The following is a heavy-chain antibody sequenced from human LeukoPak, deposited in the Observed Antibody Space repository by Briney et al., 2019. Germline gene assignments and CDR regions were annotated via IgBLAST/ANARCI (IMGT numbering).Heavy chain of an antibody. Sequence: PGGSLRLSCVASGFTFSIYAMSWVRQAPGKGLEWVSSITSSGETTFYAGSVKGQFTISRDNSKNTMYLKMNSLRAEDTAVYYCARDRPNYYGSNGHYYRRDGDYWGQGTLVTVSS. CDR3: ARDRPNYYGSNGHYYRRDGDY. V-gene: IGHV3-23*01. D-gene: IGHD3-22*01. CDR2: ITSSGETT. J-gene: IGHJ4*02. CDR1: GFTFSIYA.